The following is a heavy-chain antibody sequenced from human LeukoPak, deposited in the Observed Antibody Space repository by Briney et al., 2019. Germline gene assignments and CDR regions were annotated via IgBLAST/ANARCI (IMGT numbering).Heavy chain of an antibody. D-gene: IGHD3-3*01. V-gene: IGHV3-7*01. Sequence: GGSLRLPCAASGFTFSSYRMNWVRQAPGKGLEWVANINQDGSEKDYVDSVKGRFTISGDNAKNSLYLQMNSLRVEDTAVYYCARGGDFTMPIDYWGQGTLVTVSS. CDR1: GFTFSSYR. CDR2: INQDGSEK. J-gene: IGHJ4*02. CDR3: ARGGDFTMPIDY.